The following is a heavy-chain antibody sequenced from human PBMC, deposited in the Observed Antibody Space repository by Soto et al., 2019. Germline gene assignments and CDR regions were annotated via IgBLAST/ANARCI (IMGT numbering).Heavy chain of an antibody. D-gene: IGHD5-18*01. CDR3: AREGTKDSFYYYGLDV. CDR2: ISKDGTKK. CDR1: GFTFSDYT. J-gene: IGHJ6*02. Sequence: TGGSLRLSCEASGFTFSDYTLYWFRQDPGKGLEWLAGISKDGTKKDYADSVKGRFTISRDNFRNTFYLQMDSLRSEDTALYYCAREGTKDSFYYYGLDVWGPGTTVTVSS. V-gene: IGHV3-30-3*01.